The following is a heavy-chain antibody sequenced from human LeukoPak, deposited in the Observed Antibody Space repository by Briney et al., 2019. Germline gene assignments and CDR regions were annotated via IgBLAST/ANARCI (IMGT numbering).Heavy chain of an antibody. Sequence: SETLSLTCAVYGGSFSGYYWSWIRQPPGKGLEWIGEINHSGSTNYNPSLKSRVTISVDTSKNQFSLKLSSVTAADTAVYYCARDVAAAGGQTNWFDPWGQGTLVTVSS. D-gene: IGHD6-13*01. V-gene: IGHV4-34*09. J-gene: IGHJ5*02. CDR3: ARDVAAAGGQTNWFDP. CDR1: GGSFSGYY. CDR2: INHSGST.